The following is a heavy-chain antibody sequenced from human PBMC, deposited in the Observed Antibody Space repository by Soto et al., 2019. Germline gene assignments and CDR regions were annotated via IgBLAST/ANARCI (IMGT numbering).Heavy chain of an antibody. J-gene: IGHJ4*02. CDR1: VGTFNSFS. V-gene: IGHV1-69*02. CDR2: IIPVLRLT. Sequence: GASVKVSCKASVGTFNSFSVYWVRQAPGQGLEWMGRIIPVLRLTNYAQKLQGRVTITADKSTNTAYMELNSLRSEDTAVYYCAEVPPRRDLLTGYYIEYWGQGTLVTVSS. D-gene: IGHD3-9*01. CDR3: AEVPPRRDLLTGYYIEY.